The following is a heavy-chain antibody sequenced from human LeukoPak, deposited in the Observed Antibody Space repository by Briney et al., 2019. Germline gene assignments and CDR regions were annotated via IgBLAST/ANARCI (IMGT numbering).Heavy chain of an antibody. V-gene: IGHV1-24*01. CDR1: GYTLTELS. D-gene: IGHD3-22*01. CDR2: FDPEDGGT. Sequence: ASVKVSCKVSGYTLTELSMHWVRQAPGKGLEWMGGFDPEDGGTIYAQKFQGRVTMTEDTSTDTAYMELSSLRSEDTAVYYCATPPYYYDSSGYYFYWGQGTLVTVSS. J-gene: IGHJ4*02. CDR3: ATPPYYYDSSGYYFY.